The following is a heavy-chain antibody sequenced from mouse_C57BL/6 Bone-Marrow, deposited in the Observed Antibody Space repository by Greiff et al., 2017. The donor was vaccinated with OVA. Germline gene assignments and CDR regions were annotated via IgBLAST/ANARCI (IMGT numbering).Heavy chain of an antibody. CDR2: IDPETGGT. CDR3: TRSLLYYYAMDY. CDR1: GYTFTDYE. J-gene: IGHJ4*01. D-gene: IGHD2-3*01. V-gene: IGHV1-15*01. Sequence: QVQLQQSGAELVRPGASVTLSCKASGYTFTDYEMHWVKQTPVHGLEWIGAIDPETGGTAYNQKFKGKAILTADKSSSTAYMELRSLTSEDSVVYYCTRSLLYYYAMDYRGQGTSVTVSS.